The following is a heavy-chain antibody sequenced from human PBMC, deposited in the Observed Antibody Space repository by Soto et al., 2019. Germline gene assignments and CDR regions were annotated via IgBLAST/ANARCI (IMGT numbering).Heavy chain of an antibody. V-gene: IGHV3-30-3*01. Sequence: QVHLVESGGGVVQPGRSLRLSCAASGFTFSDYAMHWVRQAPGKGLEWVAVISYDGSNKYYADSVKGRFTISRDNSKNPLYLQMNSLRPDDTAVYYCARGSGSDYDSSYYGMDVWGQGTTVTVAS. CDR1: GFTFSDYA. CDR3: ARGSGSDYDSSYYGMDV. J-gene: IGHJ6*02. D-gene: IGHD3-22*01. CDR2: ISYDGSNK.